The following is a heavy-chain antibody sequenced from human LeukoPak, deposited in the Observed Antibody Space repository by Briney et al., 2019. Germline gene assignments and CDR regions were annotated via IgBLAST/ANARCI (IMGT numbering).Heavy chain of an antibody. CDR2: TNPNNGGT. D-gene: IGHD3-22*01. CDR1: GYTFTGYY. J-gene: IGHJ4*02. Sequence: ASVKVSCKASGYTFTGYYIHWVRQAPGQGLEWMGWTNPNNGGTNYAQKFQGRVTMTRDTSISTAYMELSRLKSDDTAVYYCARTLQDSSGFFWGQGTLVTVSS. V-gene: IGHV1-2*02. CDR3: ARTLQDSSGFF.